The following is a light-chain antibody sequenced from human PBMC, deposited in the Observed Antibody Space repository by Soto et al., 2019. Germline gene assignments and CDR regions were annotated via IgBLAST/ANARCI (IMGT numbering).Light chain of an antibody. CDR2: AAS. V-gene: IGKV1-39*01. CDR1: QSISSY. CDR3: QQSYSTFT. J-gene: IGKJ3*01. Sequence: DIQMTQSPSSLSAYVGDRVTITCRASQSISSYLNWYQQKPGKAPKLLIYAASSLQSGVPSRFSGIGSGTDFTLTISSLQPEDFATYYCQQSYSTFTFGPGTKVDIK.